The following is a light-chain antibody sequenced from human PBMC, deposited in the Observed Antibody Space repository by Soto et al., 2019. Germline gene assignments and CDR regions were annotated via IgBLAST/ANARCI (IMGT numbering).Light chain of an antibody. CDR2: AAS. V-gene: IGKV1-27*01. J-gene: IGKJ3*01. CDR3: QKYSSVPV. CDR1: QGIRNF. Sequence: DIQMTQSPTSLSASVGDRVTITCRARQGIRNFVAWYQQKPGKAPKLLIYAASTLQSGVPSRFSGSGSGTDFTLTINSLHPEDVATYSCQKYSSVPVFGPGTKVEIK.